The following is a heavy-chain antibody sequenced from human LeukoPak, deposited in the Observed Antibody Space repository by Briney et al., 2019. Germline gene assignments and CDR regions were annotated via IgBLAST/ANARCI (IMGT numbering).Heavy chain of an antibody. CDR3: ARDLTVAGNY. Sequence: PGRSLRLSCAASGFTFSSYAMHWVRQAPGKGLEWVAVMSYDGSNKYYADSVKGRFTISRDNSKNTLYLQMNSLRAEGTAVYYCARDLTVAGNYWGQGTLVTVSS. J-gene: IGHJ4*02. CDR2: MSYDGSNK. V-gene: IGHV3-30-3*01. D-gene: IGHD6-19*01. CDR1: GFTFSSYA.